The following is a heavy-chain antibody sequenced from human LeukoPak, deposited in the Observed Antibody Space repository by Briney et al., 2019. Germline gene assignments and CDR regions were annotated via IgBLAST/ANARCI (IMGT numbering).Heavy chain of an antibody. CDR3: AREDYYDSGSNDY. CDR1: GYTFTGYY. J-gene: IGHJ4*02. Sequence: ASVKVSCKASGYTFTGYYMHWVRQAPGQGLEWMGWINPNSGGTNYAQKFQGRVTMTRDTSISTAYMELSSLRSEDTAVYYCAREDYYDSGSNDYWGQGTLVTVSS. CDR2: INPNSGGT. D-gene: IGHD3-22*01. V-gene: IGHV1-2*02.